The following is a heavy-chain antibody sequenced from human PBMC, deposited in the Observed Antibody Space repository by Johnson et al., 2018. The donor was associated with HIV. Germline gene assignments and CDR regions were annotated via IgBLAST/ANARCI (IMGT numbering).Heavy chain of an antibody. CDR3: VRDGNYYDRSGYRVDAFDV. CDR2: IWYDGSNK. D-gene: IGHD3-22*01. Sequence: QVQLVESGGGVVQPGRSLRLSCAASGFTFSSYGMHWVRQAPGKGLEWVAVIWYDGSNKYYADAVKGRFTISRDNSKNTLYLQMDSLRAEDTAVYYCVRDGNYYDRSGYRVDAFDVWGQGTMVTVSS. CDR1: GFTFSSYG. J-gene: IGHJ3*01. V-gene: IGHV3-30*19.